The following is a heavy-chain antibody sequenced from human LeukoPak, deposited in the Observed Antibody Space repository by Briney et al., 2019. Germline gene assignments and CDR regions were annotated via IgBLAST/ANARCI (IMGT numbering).Heavy chain of an antibody. CDR1: GFTFSTYT. D-gene: IGHD3-22*01. CDR3: ARDSTGYSFDL. Sequence: GGSLRLSCTASGFTFSTYTMNCVRQAPGKGLEWISYISRASSTKYYADSVKGRFTISRDNAKNSLYLQMNSLRDDDTAVYYCARDSTGYSFDLWGRGTMVTVSS. J-gene: IGHJ3*01. CDR2: ISRASSTK. V-gene: IGHV3-48*02.